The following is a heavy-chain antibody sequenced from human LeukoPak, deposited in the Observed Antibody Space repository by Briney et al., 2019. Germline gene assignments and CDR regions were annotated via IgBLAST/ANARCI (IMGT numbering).Heavy chain of an antibody. Sequence: SETLSLTCAVYGGSFSDYYWSWIRQPPGKGLEWIGNIYHSGSTYYNPSLQSRVTISVDTSKNQFSLKVGSVTAADTAVYYCAREDRNYYYMDVWGKGTTVTVSS. CDR2: IYHSGST. V-gene: IGHV4-34*01. D-gene: IGHD2-15*01. CDR1: GGSFSDYY. CDR3: AREDRNYYYMDV. J-gene: IGHJ6*03.